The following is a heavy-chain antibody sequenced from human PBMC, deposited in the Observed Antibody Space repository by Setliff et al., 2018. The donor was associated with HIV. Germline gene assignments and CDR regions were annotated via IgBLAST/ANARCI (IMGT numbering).Heavy chain of an antibody. CDR3: ARLRLLYYYYYMDV. CDR2: INHSGSV. CDR1: GESFSGYY. V-gene: IGHV4-34*01. Sequence: SETLSLTCAVYGESFSGYYWSWIRQPPGKGLEWIGEINHSGSVNYNPSLKSRVTISVDTSKNQFSLKMSSVTAADTAVYYCARLRLLYYYYYMDVWGKGTTVTVSS. J-gene: IGHJ6*03.